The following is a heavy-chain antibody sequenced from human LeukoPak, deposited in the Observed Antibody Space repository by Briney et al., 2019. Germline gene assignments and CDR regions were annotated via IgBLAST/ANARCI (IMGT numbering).Heavy chain of an antibody. Sequence: GGSLRLSCAAPGFTFSDYYMSWIRQAPGKGLEWVSYISSSSSYTNYADSVKGRFTISRDNAKNSLYLQMNSLRAEDTAVYYCARDHRPDYGSGSYFDYWGQGTLVTVSS. CDR2: ISSSSSYT. J-gene: IGHJ4*02. CDR1: GFTFSDYY. D-gene: IGHD3-10*01. CDR3: ARDHRPDYGSGSYFDY. V-gene: IGHV3-11*06.